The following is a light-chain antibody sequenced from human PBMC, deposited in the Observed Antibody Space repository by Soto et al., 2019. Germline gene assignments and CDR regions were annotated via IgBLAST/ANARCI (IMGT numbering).Light chain of an antibody. V-gene: IGKV3-20*01. J-gene: IGKJ1*01. CDR3: QQYGSSPT. CDR2: GAS. Sequence: VMTQSPATLSVSPGERVTLSCRASQSVGGSLAWYRQKPGQAPSLLVYGASTRATGIPARFSGSGSGTDFTLTISRLEPEDFAVYYCQQYGSSPTFGQGTKVDI. CDR1: QSVGGS.